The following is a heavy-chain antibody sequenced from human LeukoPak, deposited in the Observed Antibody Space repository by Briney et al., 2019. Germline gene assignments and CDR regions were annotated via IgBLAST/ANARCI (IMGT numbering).Heavy chain of an antibody. CDR2: LSGSGVSS. J-gene: IGHJ1*01. CDR3: AKDYRCSWPAEYLQH. V-gene: IGHV3-23*01. D-gene: IGHD6-13*01. Sequence: PGGSLRLSCAASGFTFSSYAMTWVRQAPGKGLEWVSGLSGSGVSSNYADSVKGRFTISRDNSKNTLYLQMNSLRAEDTAIYYCAKDYRCSWPAEYLQHWGQGTLVTVSS. CDR1: GFTFSSYA.